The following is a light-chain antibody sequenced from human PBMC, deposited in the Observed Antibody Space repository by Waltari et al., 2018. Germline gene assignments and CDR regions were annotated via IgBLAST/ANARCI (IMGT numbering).Light chain of an antibody. CDR1: QSVTRT. V-gene: IGKV3-20*01. J-gene: IGKJ1*01. Sequence: EIVLTQSPGTLPLSPGESATPSCRASQSVTRTLAWYQQKPGQAPTLLIYGASNRATGIPDRFSGSGSGTDFSLTISRLEPEDFAVYYCQHYLRLPATFGQGTKVEIK. CDR2: GAS. CDR3: QHYLRLPAT.